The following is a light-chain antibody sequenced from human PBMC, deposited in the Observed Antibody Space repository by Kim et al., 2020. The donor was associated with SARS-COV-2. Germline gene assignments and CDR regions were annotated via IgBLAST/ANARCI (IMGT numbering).Light chain of an antibody. CDR3: QHRNNYPRT. V-gene: IGKV1-9*01. CDR1: QSITSY. J-gene: IGKJ4*01. Sequence: DIELTQSPSTLSSSPGDRATISCRASQSITSYLAWYQQRPGKAPKLLIYAASTLHCGVPSRFSGSGYGTDFTLTISSLQPEDFAAYYCQHRNNYPRTFGRGTKVEI. CDR2: AAS.